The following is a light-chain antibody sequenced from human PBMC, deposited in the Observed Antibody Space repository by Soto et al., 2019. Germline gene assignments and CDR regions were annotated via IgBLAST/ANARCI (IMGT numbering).Light chain of an antibody. V-gene: IGLV2-14*03. CDR2: DAS. CDR1: SSDVGGYNY. CDR3: CSYTSSSTPWV. J-gene: IGLJ1*01. Sequence: QSALTQPASVSGSPGQSITISCTGTSSDVGGYNYGSWYQQHPGKAPKLIIYDASDRPSGISSRFSASKSGNTASLTIPGLQAEDEADYYCCSYTSSSTPWVFGTGTKVTVL.